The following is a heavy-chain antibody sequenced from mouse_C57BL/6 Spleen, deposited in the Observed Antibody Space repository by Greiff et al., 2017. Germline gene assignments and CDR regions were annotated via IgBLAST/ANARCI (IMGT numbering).Heavy chain of an antibody. Sequence: EVHLVESGGDLVKPGGSLKLSCAASGFTFSSYGMSWVRQTPDKRLEWVATISSGGSYTYYPDSVKGRFTISRDNAKNTLYLQMSSLKSEDTAMYYCARVDSGSSYGWYFDVWGTGTTVTVSS. CDR2: ISSGGSYT. CDR1: GFTFSSYG. D-gene: IGHD1-1*01. CDR3: ARVDSGSSYGWYFDV. J-gene: IGHJ1*03. V-gene: IGHV5-6*01.